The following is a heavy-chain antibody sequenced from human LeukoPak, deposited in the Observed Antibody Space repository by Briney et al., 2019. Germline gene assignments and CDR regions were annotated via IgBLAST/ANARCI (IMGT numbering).Heavy chain of an antibody. CDR2: ISYDGRKM. V-gene: IGHV3-30*18. Sequence: PGRSLRLSCVASGFTFSDYGIHWVRQAPGKGLEWVAVISYDGRKMKYADSVKGRFTISRDNSKDTLSLHMNTLRTEDTAVYYCAKGNCRGTSCYSDYWGQGTLVTVSS. D-gene: IGHD2-2*02. CDR3: AKGNCRGTSCYSDY. J-gene: IGHJ4*02. CDR1: GFTFSDYG.